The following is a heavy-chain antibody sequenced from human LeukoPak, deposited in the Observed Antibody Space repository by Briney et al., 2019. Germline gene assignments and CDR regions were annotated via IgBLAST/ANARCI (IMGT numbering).Heavy chain of an antibody. Sequence: GGSLRLSCAASGFTFSSYAMSWVRQAPGKGLEWVSSITSSSTYICYADSLKGRFTISRDNAKNSLYLQMNSLRAEDTAVYYCARDQTLTMIRGVPGAFDIWGQGTMVTVSS. CDR1: GFTFSSYA. V-gene: IGHV3-21*01. CDR2: ITSSSTYI. D-gene: IGHD3-10*01. J-gene: IGHJ3*02. CDR3: ARDQTLTMIRGVPGAFDI.